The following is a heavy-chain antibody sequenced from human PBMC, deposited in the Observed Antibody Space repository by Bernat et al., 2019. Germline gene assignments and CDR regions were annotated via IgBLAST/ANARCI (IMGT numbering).Heavy chain of an antibody. D-gene: IGHD3-22*01. V-gene: IGHV4-30-4*01. J-gene: IGHJ4*02. CDR1: GGSISSGDYY. CDR2: IYYSGST. CDR3: ARYPNYYDSSGSPYYFDY. Sequence: QVQLQESGPGLVKPSQTLSLTCTVSGGSISSGDYYWSWIRQPPGKGLEWIGYIYYSGSTYYNPSLKSRVTISVDTSKNQFSLKLSSVTAADTAVYYCARYPNYYDSSGSPYYFDYWGQGTLVTVSS.